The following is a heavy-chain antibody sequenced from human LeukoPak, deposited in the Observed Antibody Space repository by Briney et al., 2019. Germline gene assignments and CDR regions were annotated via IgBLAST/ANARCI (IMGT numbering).Heavy chain of an antibody. CDR1: GFTFSSYE. V-gene: IGHV3-48*03. D-gene: IGHD6-19*01. J-gene: IGHJ4*02. CDR2: ISSSGSTI. Sequence: GGSLRLSCAASGFTFSSYEMNWVRQAPGKGLEWVSYISSSGSTIYYTDSVKGRFTISRDNAKNSLYLQMNSLRAEDTAVYYCARVSGWYVFDYWGQGTLVTVSS. CDR3: ARVSGWYVFDY.